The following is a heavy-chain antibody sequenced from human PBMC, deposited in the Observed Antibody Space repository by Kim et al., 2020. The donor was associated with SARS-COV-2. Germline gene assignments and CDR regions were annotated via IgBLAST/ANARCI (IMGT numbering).Heavy chain of an antibody. J-gene: IGHJ4*02. CDR2: IKQDGSEK. Sequence: GGSLRLSCAASGFTFSTYWMSWVRQAPGKGLEWVANIKQDGSEKYYVDSVKGRFTISRDNAKNSLYLQMNSLRAEDMAVYYCARQSSSSWYFDYWGQGTLVTVSS. CDR1: GFTFSTYW. D-gene: IGHD6-13*01. CDR3: ARQSSSSWYFDY. V-gene: IGHV3-7*01.